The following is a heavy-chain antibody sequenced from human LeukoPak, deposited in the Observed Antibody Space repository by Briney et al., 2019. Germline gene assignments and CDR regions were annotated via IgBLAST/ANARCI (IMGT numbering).Heavy chain of an antibody. D-gene: IGHD2-2*01. Sequence: SEILSLTCTVSGGSISSSSYYWGWIRQPPGTGLEWIGEINHSGSTNYNPSLKSRVTISVDTSKNQFSLKLSSVTAADTAVYYCARAPRLGYCSSTSCPLPFDYWGQGTLVTVSS. V-gene: IGHV4-39*07. J-gene: IGHJ4*02. CDR2: INHSGST. CDR3: ARAPRLGYCSSTSCPLPFDY. CDR1: GGSISSSSYY.